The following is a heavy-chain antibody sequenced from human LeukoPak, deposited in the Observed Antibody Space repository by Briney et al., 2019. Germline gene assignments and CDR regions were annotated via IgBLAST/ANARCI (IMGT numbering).Heavy chain of an antibody. D-gene: IGHD3-3*01. CDR3: ARAPSYDFWSGYYGDFDY. Sequence: ASVKVSCKASGYTFTSYYMHWVRQAPGQGLEWMGIINPSGGSTSYAQKFQGRVTMTRDTSTSTVYMELSSLRSEDTAVYYCARAPSYDFWSGYYGDFDYWGQGTLVTVSS. V-gene: IGHV1-46*01. CDR2: INPSGGST. J-gene: IGHJ4*02. CDR1: GYTFTSYY.